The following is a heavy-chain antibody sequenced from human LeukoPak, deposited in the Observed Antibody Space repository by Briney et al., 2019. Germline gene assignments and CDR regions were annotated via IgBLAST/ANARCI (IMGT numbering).Heavy chain of an antibody. J-gene: IGHJ4*02. D-gene: IGHD6-13*01. Sequence: SETLSLTCALSGGSFSGYYWSWIRQPPGKGLEWIGEINHSGSTNYNPSLKSRVTISVDTSRNQFSLKLSSVTAADTAVYYCARGPYLLYSSSWEFDYWGQGTLVTVSS. V-gene: IGHV4-34*01. CDR3: ARGPYLLYSSSWEFDY. CDR1: GGSFSGYY. CDR2: INHSGST.